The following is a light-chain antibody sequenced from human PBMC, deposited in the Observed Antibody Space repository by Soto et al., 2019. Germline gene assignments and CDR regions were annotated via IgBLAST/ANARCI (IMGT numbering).Light chain of an antibody. CDR3: QQYNDWPLT. CDR1: QSVSSTF. CDR2: GAS. J-gene: IGKJ4*01. Sequence: EIVLTQSPGTLSLSPGDRATLSCRASQSVSSTFLAWYQQKPGQAPRLLIYGASSRATGIPDRFSGSGSGTEFTLTIISLQSEDSAVYYCQQYNDWPLTFGGGTKVEIK. V-gene: IGKV3-20*01.